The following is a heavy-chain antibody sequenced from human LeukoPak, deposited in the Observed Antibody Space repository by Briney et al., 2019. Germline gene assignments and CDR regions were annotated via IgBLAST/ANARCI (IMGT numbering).Heavy chain of an antibody. J-gene: IGHJ5*02. Sequence: SETLSLTCTVSGGSISSGSYYWSWIRQPAGKGLEWIGRIYTSGSTNYNPSLKSRVTISVDTSKNQFSLKLSSVTAADTAVYYCAKDAYVNLDPWGQGTLVTVSS. V-gene: IGHV4-61*02. CDR2: IYTSGST. CDR3: AKDAYVNLDP. CDR1: GGSISSGSYY. D-gene: IGHD3-16*01.